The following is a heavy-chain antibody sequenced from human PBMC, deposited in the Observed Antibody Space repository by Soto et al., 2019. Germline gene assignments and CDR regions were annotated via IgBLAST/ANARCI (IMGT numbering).Heavy chain of an antibody. CDR1: GGTFSSYA. D-gene: IGHD3-10*01. Sequence: SVKVSCKASGGTFSSYAISCVLQSPLQWLDWMGGIIPIFGTANYAQKFQGRVTITADESTSTAYMELSSLRSEDTAVYYCARSGSRVLWFGELLSGVNWFDPWGQGTQVTVSS. CDR2: IIPIFGTA. J-gene: IGHJ5*02. CDR3: ARSGSRVLWFGELLSGVNWFDP. V-gene: IGHV1-69*13.